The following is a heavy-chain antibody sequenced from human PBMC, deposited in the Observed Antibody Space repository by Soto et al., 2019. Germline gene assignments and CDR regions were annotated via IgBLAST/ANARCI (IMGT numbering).Heavy chain of an antibody. CDR3: ARGRHGYNDHFDY. CDR2: MGTAGDT. Sequence: GGSLRLSCAASGFTFSSYDMHWVRRATGKGLEWVSAMGTAGDTYYRGSVKGRFTISRENAKNSFYLQMNSLRAEDTAVYYCARGRHGYNDHFDYWGQGTPVTVSS. V-gene: IGHV3-13*01. CDR1: GFTFSSYD. D-gene: IGHD5-12*01. J-gene: IGHJ4*02.